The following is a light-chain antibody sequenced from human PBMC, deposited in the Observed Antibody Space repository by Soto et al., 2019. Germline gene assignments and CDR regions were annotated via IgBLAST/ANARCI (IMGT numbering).Light chain of an antibody. J-gene: IGLJ2*01. Sequence: QSVLTQPPSVPGAPGRRVTISSTGPSPNIGAGYDVPWYQQLPGTAPKSLLYGNRNRPSGVPDRFSGSKSGPSASLAITGLQVEDEADYYCQSYDSSLSVVFGGGTKLTVL. CDR3: QSYDSSLSVV. CDR2: GNR. V-gene: IGLV1-40*01. CDR1: SPNIGAGYD.